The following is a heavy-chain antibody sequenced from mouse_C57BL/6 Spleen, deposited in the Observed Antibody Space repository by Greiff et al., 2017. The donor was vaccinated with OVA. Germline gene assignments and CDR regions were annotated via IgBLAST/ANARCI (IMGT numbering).Heavy chain of an antibody. CDR2: IRLNSDNYAT. J-gene: IGHJ2*01. CDR1: GFTFSNYW. D-gene: IGHD1-1*01. Sequence: EVKLMESGGGLVQPGGSMKLSCVASGFTFSNYWMNWVRQSPEKGLEWFAQIRLNSDNYATHYAESVKGRFTISRDDSKSSVYLQMNNLRAEDTEIYYCTGLLYYDGSNYDFDYWGQGTTLTVSS. V-gene: IGHV6-3*01. CDR3: TGLLYYDGSNYDFDY.